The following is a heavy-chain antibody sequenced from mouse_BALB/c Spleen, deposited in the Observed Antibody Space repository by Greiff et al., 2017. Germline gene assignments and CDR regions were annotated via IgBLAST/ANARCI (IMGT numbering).Heavy chain of an antibody. V-gene: IGHV5-6-5*01. CDR1: GFTFSSYA. Sequence: DVMLVESGGGLVKPGGSLKLSCAASGFTFSSYAMSWVRQTPEKRLEWVASISSGGSTYYPDSVKGRFTISRDNARNNLYLQMSSLKSEDTAMYYCARDRYWGQGTLVTVSA. CDR2: ISSGGST. CDR3: ARDRY. J-gene: IGHJ3*01.